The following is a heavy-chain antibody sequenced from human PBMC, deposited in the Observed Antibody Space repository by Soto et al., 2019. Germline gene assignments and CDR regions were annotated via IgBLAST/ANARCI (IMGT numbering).Heavy chain of an antibody. CDR1: GYTFSNYD. V-gene: IGHV1-8*01. J-gene: IGHJ4*02. CDR3: AKVSRKGSAIDFDY. D-gene: IGHD3-10*01. CDR2: VNPNNGDT. Sequence: QVQLVQSGAELKKPGASVKVSCKASGYTFSNYDMNWVRQATGQGPEWIGWVNPNNGDTGYAQNFQGRVTLTTDISTTTAYMELTSLRSEDTAIYYCAKVSRKGSAIDFDYRGQGTLITVSS.